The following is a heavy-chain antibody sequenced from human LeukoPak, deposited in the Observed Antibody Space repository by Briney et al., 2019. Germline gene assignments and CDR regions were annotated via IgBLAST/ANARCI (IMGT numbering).Heavy chain of an antibody. CDR2: ISGRGDNP. V-gene: IGHV3-23*01. CDR1: GFTFSNYA. Sequence: PGGSLRLSCAASGFTFSNYAVSWVRQAPGKGLEWVSAISGRGDNPYYADSVKGRFTISRDYAKNSLYLQMNSLRAEDTAVYYCAELGITMIGGVWGKGTTVTISS. CDR3: AELGITMIGGV. D-gene: IGHD3-10*02. J-gene: IGHJ6*04.